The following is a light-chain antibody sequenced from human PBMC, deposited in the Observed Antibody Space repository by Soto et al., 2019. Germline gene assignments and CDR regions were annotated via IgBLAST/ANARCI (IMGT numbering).Light chain of an antibody. CDR3: SSYTSSRILYV. J-gene: IGLJ1*01. CDR1: SSDVGGYNY. CDR2: DVS. Sequence: QSALTQPASVSGSPGQSITISCTGTSSDVGGYNYVSWYQQHPGKAPKLMIYDVSDRPSGVSNRFSGSKSGNTASLTISGLQAEDEAEYYCSSYTSSRILYVFGTGTKLTVL. V-gene: IGLV2-14*03.